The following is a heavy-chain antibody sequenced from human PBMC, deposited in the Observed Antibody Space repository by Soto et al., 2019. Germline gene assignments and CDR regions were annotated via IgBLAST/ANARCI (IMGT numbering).Heavy chain of an antibody. V-gene: IGHV1-69*02. CDR3: ASRRADTVTNYGMDV. Sequence: QVQLVQSGAEVKKPGSSVKVSCKASGGTFSSYTISWVRQAPGQGLEWMGRIIPILGIANYAQKFQGRVTITADKSTSTAYMELSSLRSEDTAVYYGASRRADTVTNYGMDVWGQGTTVTVSS. D-gene: IGHD4-17*01. CDR2: IIPILGIA. J-gene: IGHJ6*02. CDR1: GGTFSSYT.